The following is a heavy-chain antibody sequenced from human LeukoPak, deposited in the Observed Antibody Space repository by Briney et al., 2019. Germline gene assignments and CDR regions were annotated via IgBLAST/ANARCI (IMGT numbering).Heavy chain of an antibody. J-gene: IGHJ4*02. D-gene: IGHD2-2*01. Sequence: GGSLRLSCAASGFTFSSYWMSWVRQAPGKGLEWVANIKQDGSEEYYVDSVKGRFTISRDNAKNSLYLQMNSLRAEDTAVYYCARAQGSRGYCSSTSCYRASYYFDYWGQGTLVTVSS. CDR3: ARAQGSRGYCSSTSCYRASYYFDY. CDR1: GFTFSSYW. CDR2: IKQDGSEE. V-gene: IGHV3-7*01.